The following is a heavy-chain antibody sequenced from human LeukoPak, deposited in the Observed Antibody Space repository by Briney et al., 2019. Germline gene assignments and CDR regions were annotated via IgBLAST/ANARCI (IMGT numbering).Heavy chain of an antibody. CDR3: AGLTYDKRFDP. V-gene: IGHV3-48*03. CDR2: ISSSGSTI. D-gene: IGHD3-9*01. J-gene: IGHJ5*02. Sequence: GGSLRLSCTASGFTFSSYGMNWGRQAPGKGLEWVSYISSSGSTIYYADSVKGRFTVSRDNAKRSLYLQMNSLRAEDTAVYYCAGLTYDKRFDPWGQGTLVTVSS. CDR1: GFTFSSYG.